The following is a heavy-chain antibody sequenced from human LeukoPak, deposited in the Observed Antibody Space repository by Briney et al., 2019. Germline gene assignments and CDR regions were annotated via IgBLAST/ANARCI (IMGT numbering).Heavy chain of an antibody. CDR1: AFIFSGHW. J-gene: IGHJ4*02. CDR2: IKEDGSER. CDR3: ARVSRLSRKVVVPVRTHDYFDY. Sequence: GGSLRLSCEGSAFIFSGHWMNWVRQTPGKGLEWVASIKEDGSERQYVDSVKGRFSISRDNTKGSLFLQLNSLRAEDTAVYYCARVSRLSRKVVVPVRTHDYFDYWGQGTLVTVSS. V-gene: IGHV3-7*03. D-gene: IGHD3-22*01.